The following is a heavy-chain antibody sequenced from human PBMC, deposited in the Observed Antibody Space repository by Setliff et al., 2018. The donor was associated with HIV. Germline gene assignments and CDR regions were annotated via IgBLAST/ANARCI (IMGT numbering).Heavy chain of an antibody. J-gene: IGHJ2*01. CDR3: AGHDGTYCGGDCYLLGYFDL. Sequence: SETLSLTCAVSGYSINSGYYWGWIRQPPGKGLEWIGSIYHSGSTYYNPSLKSRVTISVDTSKNQFSLRLSSVTAADTAVYYCAGHDGTYCGGDCYLLGYFDLWGRGTLVTVSS. CDR1: GYSINSGYY. D-gene: IGHD2-21*02. CDR2: IYHSGST. V-gene: IGHV4-38-2*01.